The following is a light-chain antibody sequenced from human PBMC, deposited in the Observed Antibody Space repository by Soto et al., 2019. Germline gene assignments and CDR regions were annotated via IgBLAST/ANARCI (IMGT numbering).Light chain of an antibody. CDR3: QEHGRWSRVT. CDR2: TAS. Sequence: EMVLTQSPATLSLSPGESATLSCRASQNVGLNFAWYQQKSGQPPRLLIHTASSRATGIPARFSGSGSRTDVTLPISSIEAEDIAVYYCQEHGRWSRVTFGGGTKVEMK. CDR1: QNVGLN. J-gene: IGKJ4*01. V-gene: IGKV3-11*01.